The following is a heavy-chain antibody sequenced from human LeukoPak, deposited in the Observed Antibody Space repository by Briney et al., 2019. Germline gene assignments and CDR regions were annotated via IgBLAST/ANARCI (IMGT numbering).Heavy chain of an antibody. J-gene: IGHJ4*02. Sequence: GGSLRLSCAASGFTFSDYYMSWIRQAPGQGLEWVSYISSSGSTIYYADSVKGRFTISRDNAKNSLYLQMNSLRAEDTAVYYCAREGNDILTGLKAYYFDYWGQGTLVTVSS. V-gene: IGHV3-11*01. CDR1: GFTFSDYY. CDR2: ISSSGSTI. CDR3: AREGNDILTGLKAYYFDY. D-gene: IGHD3-9*01.